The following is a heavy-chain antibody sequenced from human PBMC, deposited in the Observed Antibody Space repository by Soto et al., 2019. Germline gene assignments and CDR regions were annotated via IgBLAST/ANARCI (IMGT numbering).Heavy chain of an antibody. CDR3: ARGARLRTYIGSYGSGYYFDY. CDR2: INHSGST. J-gene: IGHJ4*02. V-gene: IGHV4-39*07. Sequence: TSETLSLTCTVSGGSVSSGSYYWSWIRQPPGKGLEWIGEINHSGSTNYNPSLKGRVTISVDTSKNLFSLKLRSVTAADTAVYYCARGARLRTYIGSYGSGYYFDYWGQGTLVTVSS. D-gene: IGHD1-26*01. CDR1: GGSVSSGSYY.